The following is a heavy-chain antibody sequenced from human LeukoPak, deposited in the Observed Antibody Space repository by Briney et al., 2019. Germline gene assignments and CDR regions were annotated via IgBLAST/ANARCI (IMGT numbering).Heavy chain of an antibody. CDR2: IIPIFGTA. D-gene: IGHD2-2*01. Sequence: SVKVSCKASGGTFSSYAISWVRQAPGQGLEWMGGIIPIFGTANYAQKFQGRVTITADESTSTAYMELSSLRSEDTAVYYCARATEVVPAASPSYYYYGMDVWGKGTTVTVSS. J-gene: IGHJ6*04. CDR1: GGTFSSYA. CDR3: ARATEVVPAASPSYYYYGMDV. V-gene: IGHV1-69*13.